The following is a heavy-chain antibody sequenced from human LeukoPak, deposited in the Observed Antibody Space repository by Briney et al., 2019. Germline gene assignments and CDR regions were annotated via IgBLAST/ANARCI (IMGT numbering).Heavy chain of an antibody. D-gene: IGHD5-18*01. CDR3: ARLYTAQSPFDY. CDR2: IYPGDSGT. Sequence: GESLKISCEASGYTFTNYWIAWVRQMPGKGLEWMGIIYPGDSGTRYSPSFQGQVTISADKSITTAYVQWNSLKASDTAMYYCARLYTAQSPFDYWGQGTLVTVSS. CDR1: GYTFTNYW. J-gene: IGHJ4*02. V-gene: IGHV5-51*01.